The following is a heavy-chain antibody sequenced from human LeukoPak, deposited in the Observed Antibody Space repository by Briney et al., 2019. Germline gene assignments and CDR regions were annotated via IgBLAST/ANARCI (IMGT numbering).Heavy chain of an antibody. J-gene: IGHJ4*02. CDR3: ARTYGSGSFGFDY. D-gene: IGHD3-10*01. Sequence: GGSLRLSCAASGFTFSSYAMSWVRQAPGKGLEWVSPINGSGGSTYYADSVKGRFTISRDNAKNSLYLQMNSLRAEDTAVYYCARTYGSGSFGFDYWGQGTLVTVSS. V-gene: IGHV3-23*01. CDR1: GFTFSSYA. CDR2: INGSGGST.